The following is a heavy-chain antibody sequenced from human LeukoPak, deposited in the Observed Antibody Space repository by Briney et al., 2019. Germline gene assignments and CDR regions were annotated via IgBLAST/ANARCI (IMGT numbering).Heavy chain of an antibody. CDR1: GLTFSSYA. J-gene: IGHJ6*02. CDR3: AKDRMVWAI. CDR2: ISDSGSKT. D-gene: IGHD2-8*01. V-gene: IGHV3-23*01. Sequence: GGSLRLSCAASGLTFSSYAVSWVRQAPGKGLEWVSAISDSGSKTYYADSVKGRFTISRDNSKNTLYLQMNSLRVEDTAVYYCAKDRMVWAIRGQGTAVTVSS.